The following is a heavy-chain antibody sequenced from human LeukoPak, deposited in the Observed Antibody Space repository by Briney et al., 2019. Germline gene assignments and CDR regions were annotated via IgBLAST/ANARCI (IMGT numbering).Heavy chain of an antibody. J-gene: IGHJ4*02. CDR3: ARHFEGHSYGYSDY. V-gene: IGHV5-10-1*01. D-gene: IGHD5-18*01. CDR2: IDPSDSYT. CDR1: GYRFTSYW. Sequence: GESLKISFKGSGYRFTSYWISWVRPMPGKGLEWMGRIDPSDSYTNYSPSFQGHVTISADKSITTAYLQWSSLKASDTAMYYCARHFEGHSYGYSDYWGQGTLVTGSS.